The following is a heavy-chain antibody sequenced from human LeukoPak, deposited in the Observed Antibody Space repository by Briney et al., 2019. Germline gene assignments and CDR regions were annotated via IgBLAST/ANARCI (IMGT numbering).Heavy chain of an antibody. D-gene: IGHD5/OR15-5a*01. CDR3: VRGGIRVSGIDAFDI. CDR2: IGIADDT. V-gene: IGHV3-13*01. CDR1: GFTYSNYD. Sequence: GGSLRLSCAASGFTYSNYDMHWVRQGPGGGLEWVSAIGIADDTHYADSVKGRFTISRENVRNSLYLQINSLRDGDTAVYYCVRGGIRVSGIDAFDIWGQGTVVTVSS. J-gene: IGHJ3*02.